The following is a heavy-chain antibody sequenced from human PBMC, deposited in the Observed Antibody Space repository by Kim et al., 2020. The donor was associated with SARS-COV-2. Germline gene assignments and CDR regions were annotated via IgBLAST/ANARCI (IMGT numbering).Heavy chain of an antibody. CDR2: ISSSSSYI. J-gene: IGHJ6*02. CDR1: GFTFSSYS. D-gene: IGHD2-2*01. V-gene: IGHV3-21*01. Sequence: GGSLRLSCAASGFTFSSYSMNWVRQAPGKGLEWVSSISSSSSYIYYADSVKGRFTISRDNAKNSLYLQMNSLRAEDTAVYYCARDRVEYQLLWPSYYYYYGMDVWGQGTTVTVSS. CDR3: ARDRVEYQLLWPSYYYYYGMDV.